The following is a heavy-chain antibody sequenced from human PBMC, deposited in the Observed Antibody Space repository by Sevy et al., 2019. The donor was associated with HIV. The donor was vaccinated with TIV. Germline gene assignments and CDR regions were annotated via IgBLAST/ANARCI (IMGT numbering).Heavy chain of an antibody. CDR2: ISYDGSSH. Sequence: GGCLRLSCAASEFMFSTYAMHCVRQAPGKGLEWVAVISYDGSSHYYADSVKGRFTISRDNSKNTLFLQMNSLRLEDTAFYYCARDAGYSTDWYPSDYWGQGTLVTVSS. CDR1: EFMFSTYA. CDR3: ARDAGYSTDWYPSDY. D-gene: IGHD6-19*01. V-gene: IGHV3-30-3*01. J-gene: IGHJ4*02.